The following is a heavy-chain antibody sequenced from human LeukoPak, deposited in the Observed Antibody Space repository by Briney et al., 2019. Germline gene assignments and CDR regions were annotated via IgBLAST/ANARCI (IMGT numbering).Heavy chain of an antibody. CDR1: GGTFSSYA. CDR3: ARDLDLCSSTSCYKGAFDT. D-gene: IGHD2-2*02. J-gene: IGHJ3*02. Sequence: GASVKVSCKASGGTFSSYAISWVRQAPGQGLEWMGGIIPIFGTANYAQKFQGRVTITADESTSTAYMELSSLRSEDTAVYYCARDLDLCSSTSCYKGAFDTWGQGTMVTVSS. CDR2: IIPIFGTA. V-gene: IGHV1-69*13.